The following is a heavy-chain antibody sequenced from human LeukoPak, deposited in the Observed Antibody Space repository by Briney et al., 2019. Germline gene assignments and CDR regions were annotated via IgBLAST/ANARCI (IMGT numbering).Heavy chain of an antibody. V-gene: IGHV3-30*04. J-gene: IGHJ5*02. CDR1: GFTFSSYA. D-gene: IGHD3-10*01. CDR2: ISYDGSNK. Sequence: GGSLRLSCAASGFTFSSYAMHWVRQAPGKGLEWVAVISYDGSNKYYADSVKGRFTISRDNSKNTLYLQMNSLRAEDTAVYYCAKDGCVTMVRGVIKACWFDPWGQGTLVTVSS. CDR3: AKDGCVTMVRGVIKACWFDP.